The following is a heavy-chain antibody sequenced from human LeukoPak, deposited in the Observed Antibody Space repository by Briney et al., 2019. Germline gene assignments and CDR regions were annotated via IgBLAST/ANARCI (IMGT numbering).Heavy chain of an antibody. V-gene: IGHV1-24*01. Sequence: ASVKVSCKVSGYTLTELSMHWVRQAPGKGLEWMGGFDPEDGETIYAQKFQGRVTMTENTSTDTAYMELSSLRSEDTAVYYCATDLGQTRVVPAAPVYWGQGTLVIVSS. CDR1: GYTLTELS. CDR2: FDPEDGET. J-gene: IGHJ4*02. D-gene: IGHD2-2*01. CDR3: ATDLGQTRVVPAAPVY.